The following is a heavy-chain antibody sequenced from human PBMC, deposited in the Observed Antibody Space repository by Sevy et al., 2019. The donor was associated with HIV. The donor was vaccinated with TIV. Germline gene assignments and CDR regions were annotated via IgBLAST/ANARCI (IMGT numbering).Heavy chain of an antibody. V-gene: IGHV3-7*01. Sequence: RGSLRLSCAASGFSFSSYWMTWFRQAPGKELEWVANVNLDGSGKYYVDSVKGRFTISRDNARNSLSLQMNSLRAEDTAVYYCARSVDYWGQGTLVTVSS. CDR3: ARSVDY. CDR2: VNLDGSGK. J-gene: IGHJ4*02. CDR1: GFSFSSYW.